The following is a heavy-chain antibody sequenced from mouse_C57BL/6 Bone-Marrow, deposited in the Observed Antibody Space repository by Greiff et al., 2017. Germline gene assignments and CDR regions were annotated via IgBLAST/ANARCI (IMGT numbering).Heavy chain of an antibody. J-gene: IGHJ2*01. CDR3: VREGGRRRYFDC. CDR1: GFTFNTYA. D-gene: IGHD1-1*01. Sequence: EVKLVESGGGLVQPKGSLKLSCAASGFTFNTYAMHWVRQAPGKGLEWVARIRSKSSNYATYYADSVKDRFTISRDDAQSMLYLQMNNLKTEDTDMYYCVREGGRRRYFDCWGQGTTLTVSS. V-gene: IGHV10-3*01. CDR2: IRSKSSNYAT.